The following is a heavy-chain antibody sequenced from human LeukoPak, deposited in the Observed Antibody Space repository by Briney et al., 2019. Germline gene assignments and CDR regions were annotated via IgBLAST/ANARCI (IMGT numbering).Heavy chain of an antibody. D-gene: IGHD3/OR15-3a*01. CDR1: GGSFSGYY. Sequence: SETLSLTCAVYGGSFSGYYWSWIRQPPEKGLEWIGEINHSGSTNYNPSLKSRVTISVDTSKNQFSLNLYSVTAADTAVYYCARDWTGPARNWFDPWGQGILVTVSS. CDR3: ARDWTGPARNWFDP. J-gene: IGHJ5*02. V-gene: IGHV4-34*01. CDR2: INHSGST.